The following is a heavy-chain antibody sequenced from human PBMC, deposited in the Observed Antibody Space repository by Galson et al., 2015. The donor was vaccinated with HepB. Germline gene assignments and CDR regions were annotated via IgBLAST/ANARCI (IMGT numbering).Heavy chain of an antibody. CDR2: ISSTSSPI. J-gene: IGHJ6*03. CDR1: GFTFNTYS. D-gene: IGHD1-1*01. Sequence: SLRLSCAASGFTFNTYSMNWVRQAPGKGLEWVSYISSTSSPIYYADSVKGRFTISRDNAKNSLSLQMNSLRAEDTAVYFCARGYRGTVVGGPSILYYYFHMDVWGKGTTVTVSS. CDR3: ARGYRGTVVGGPSILYYYFHMDV. V-gene: IGHV3-48*01.